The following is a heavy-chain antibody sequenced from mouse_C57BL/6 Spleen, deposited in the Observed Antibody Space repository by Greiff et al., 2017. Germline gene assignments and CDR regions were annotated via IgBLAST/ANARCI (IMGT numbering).Heavy chain of an antibody. CDR3: ARDTTVVPHWYFDV. Sequence: DVKLVESEGGLVQPGSSMKLSCTASGFTFSDYYMAWVRQVPEKGLEWVANINYDGSSTYYLDSLKSRFIISRDNAKNILYLQMSSLKSEDTATYYCARDTTVVPHWYFDVWGTGTTVTVSS. D-gene: IGHD1-1*01. J-gene: IGHJ1*03. CDR2: INYDGSST. CDR1: GFTFSDYY. V-gene: IGHV5-16*01.